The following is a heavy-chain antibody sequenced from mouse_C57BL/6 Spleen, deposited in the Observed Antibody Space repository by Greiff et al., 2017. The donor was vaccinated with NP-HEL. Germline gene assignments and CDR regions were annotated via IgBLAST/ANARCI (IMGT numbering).Heavy chain of an antibody. V-gene: IGHV1-81*01. D-gene: IGHD2-4*01. J-gene: IGHJ4*01. Sequence: QVQLQQSGAELARPGASVKLSCKASGYTFTSYGISWVKQRTGQGLEWIGEIYPRSGNTYYNEKFKGKATLTADKSYSTAYMELRSLTSEDSAVYFCARWRYYDWGYYAMDYWGQGTSVTVSS. CDR3: ARWRYYDWGYYAMDY. CDR2: IYPRSGNT. CDR1: GYTFTSYG.